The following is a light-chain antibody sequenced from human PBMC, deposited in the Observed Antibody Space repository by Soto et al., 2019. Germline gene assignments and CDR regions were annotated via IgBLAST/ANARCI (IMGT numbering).Light chain of an antibody. CDR2: QAS. Sequence: DIQMTQSPSALSASVGDRVTITCRASQSISSRLAWYQQKPGKAPKLLIYQASSRQRGGPSRFSGSGSGTEFTLTISSLQADDFASDYCQQYDSYSATFGQGTKVDI. V-gene: IGKV1-5*03. CDR1: QSISSR. J-gene: IGKJ1*01. CDR3: QQYDSYSAT.